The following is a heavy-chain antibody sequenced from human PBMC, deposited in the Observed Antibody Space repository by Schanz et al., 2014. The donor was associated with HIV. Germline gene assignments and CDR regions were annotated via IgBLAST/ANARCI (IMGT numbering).Heavy chain of an antibody. J-gene: IGHJ4*02. CDR2: ISAYNGNT. Sequence: QVQLVQSGAEVKKPGASVKVSCKASGYTFTRNGISWVRQAPGQGLEWMGWISAYNGNTNYAQKLQGRVTMTTDTSTSTVYMELRSLRSDDTAVYYCAREGDGASITGTADYWGQGTLVTVSS. V-gene: IGHV1-18*01. CDR1: GYTFTRNG. CDR3: AREGDGASITGTADY. D-gene: IGHD1-20*01.